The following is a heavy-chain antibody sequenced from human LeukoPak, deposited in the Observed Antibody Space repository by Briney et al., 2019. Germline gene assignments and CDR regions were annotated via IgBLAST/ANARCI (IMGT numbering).Heavy chain of an antibody. V-gene: IGHV4-34*01. D-gene: IGHD6-19*01. CDR1: GGSFSGYY. CDR3: ASFYSSGWYYFDY. Sequence: SETLSLTCAVYGGSFSGYYWSWIRQPPGKGLEWIGEINHSGSTNYNPSLKSRVTISVDTSKNQISLKLSSVTAADTAVYYCASFYSSGWYYFDYWGQGTLVTVSS. J-gene: IGHJ4*02. CDR2: INHSGST.